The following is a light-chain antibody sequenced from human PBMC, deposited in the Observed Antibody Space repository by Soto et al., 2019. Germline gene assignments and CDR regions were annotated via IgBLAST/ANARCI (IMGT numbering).Light chain of an antibody. CDR1: QSVSSN. J-gene: IGKJ1*01. V-gene: IGKV3-15*01. Sequence: EIVMTQSPATLPVSPGERATLSCRASQSVSSNLAWYQQKPGQAPRLLIYGASTRATGIPARFSGSGSGTEFTLTISSLQSEDFAVYYCQQYNDWPPKAFGQGTKVDI. CDR2: GAS. CDR3: QQYNDWPPKA.